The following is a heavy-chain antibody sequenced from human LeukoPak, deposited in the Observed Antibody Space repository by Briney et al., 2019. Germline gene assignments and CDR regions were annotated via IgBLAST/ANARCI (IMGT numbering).Heavy chain of an antibody. CDR1: GFTFSSYW. CDR3: AKDEGSGWYGTFDY. Sequence: GGSLRLSCAASGFTFSSYWMHWVRQAPGKGLVWVSAISGSGGSTYYADSVKGRFTISRDNSKNTLYLQMNSLRAEDTAVYYCAKDEGSGWYGTFDYWGQGTLVTVSS. D-gene: IGHD6-19*01. V-gene: IGHV3-23*01. CDR2: ISGSGGST. J-gene: IGHJ4*02.